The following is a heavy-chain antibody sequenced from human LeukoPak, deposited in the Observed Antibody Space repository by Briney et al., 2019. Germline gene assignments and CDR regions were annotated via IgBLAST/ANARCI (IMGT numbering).Heavy chain of an antibody. J-gene: IGHJ5*02. CDR2: INPSGGST. CDR3: ARDEGFDYDFWSGYHYPFDP. V-gene: IGHV1-46*02. Sequence: ASMKVSCKASGDTFNSYAIRWVRQAPGQGLEWMGIINPSGGSTSYAQKFQGRVTMTRDTSTSTVYMELSSLRSEDTAVYYCARDEGFDYDFWSGYHYPFDPWGQGTLVTVSS. D-gene: IGHD3-3*01. CDR1: GDTFNSYA.